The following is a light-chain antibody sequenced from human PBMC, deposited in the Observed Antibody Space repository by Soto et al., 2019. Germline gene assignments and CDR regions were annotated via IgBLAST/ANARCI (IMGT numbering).Light chain of an antibody. CDR1: QIISSW. V-gene: IGKV1-12*01. CDR3: QQGNSFPLT. Sequence: IPITHSPSSVSASVLYRVTITCRASQIISSWLAWYQQKPGKAPKLLIYAASILQSGVPSRFSGSGSGTDFSLTISSLQPEDFATYYCQQGNSFPLTFGGGTKVDIK. J-gene: IGKJ4*01. CDR2: AAS.